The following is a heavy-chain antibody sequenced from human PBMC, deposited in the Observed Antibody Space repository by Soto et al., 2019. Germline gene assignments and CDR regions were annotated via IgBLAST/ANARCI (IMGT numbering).Heavy chain of an antibody. J-gene: IGHJ5*02. CDR2: ISGSGGRT. D-gene: IGHD2-15*01. Sequence: GGSLRLSCAASGFTFSSYALSWVRQAPGKGLEWVSAISGSGGRTYYADSVKGRFTISRDNSKNTLYLQMNRLRAGDTAVYYWLKGAVVDETLTLSESWAERTGVSVS. CDR3: LKGAVVDETLTLSES. V-gene: IGHV3-23*01. CDR1: GFTFSSYA.